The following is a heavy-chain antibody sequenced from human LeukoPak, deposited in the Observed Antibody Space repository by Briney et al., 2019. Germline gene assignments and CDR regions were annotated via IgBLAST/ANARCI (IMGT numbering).Heavy chain of an antibody. J-gene: IGHJ5*02. CDR1: GFTFSDYY. V-gene: IGHV3-11*01. Sequence: PGGSLRPSCAASGFTFSDYYMSWIRQAPGKGLEWLSYINIGGTNTHYADSVKGRFTISRDNAKKSLYLEMNNLRAEDTAVYYCATDGAGFDTWGQGGLVTVSS. CDR3: ATDGAGFDT. CDR2: INIGGTNT.